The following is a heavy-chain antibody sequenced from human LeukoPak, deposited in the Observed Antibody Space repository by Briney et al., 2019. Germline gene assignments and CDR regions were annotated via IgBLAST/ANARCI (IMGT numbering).Heavy chain of an antibody. D-gene: IGHD5-24*01. CDR1: GDSISSYY. J-gene: IGHJ4*02. V-gene: IGHV4-59*01. CDR2: IYYSGST. Sequence: PSETLSLTCTVSGDSISSYYWTWIRQPPGKGLEWIGYIYYSGSTNYNPSLKSRVTTSVDTSKNQFSLKLSSVTAADTAVYYCARGARGAYYLDNWGQGTLVTVSS. CDR3: ARGARGAYYLDN.